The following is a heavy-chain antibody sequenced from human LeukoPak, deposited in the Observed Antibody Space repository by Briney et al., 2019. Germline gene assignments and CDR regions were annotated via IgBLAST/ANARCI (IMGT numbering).Heavy chain of an antibody. D-gene: IGHD3-3*01. Sequence: ASVKVSCKASGYTFTGYYMRWVRQAPGQGLEWMGWINPNSGGTNYAQKFQGRVTMTRDTSISTAYMELSRLRSDDTAVYYCARKPKIGVGWFDPWGQGTLVTVSS. CDR3: ARKPKIGVGWFDP. V-gene: IGHV1-2*02. CDR2: INPNSGGT. J-gene: IGHJ5*02. CDR1: GYTFTGYY.